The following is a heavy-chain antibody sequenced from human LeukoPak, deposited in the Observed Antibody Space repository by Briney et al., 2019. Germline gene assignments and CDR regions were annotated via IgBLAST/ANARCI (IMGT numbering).Heavy chain of an antibody. Sequence: GGSLRLSCEASGFTVTSNWIHWVRQAPGKGLVWVSRIDDAGSGTSYADSVKGRFTISRDTAKNTVYLQMNSLRVDDTAVYYCATVFDLWGQGTLVTVSS. CDR2: IDDAGSGT. CDR1: GFTVTSNW. CDR3: ATVFDL. J-gene: IGHJ4*02. V-gene: IGHV3-74*01.